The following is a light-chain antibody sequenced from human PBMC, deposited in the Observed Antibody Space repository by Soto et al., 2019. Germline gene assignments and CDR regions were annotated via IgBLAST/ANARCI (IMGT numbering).Light chain of an antibody. J-gene: IGLJ1*01. CDR3: SSYTSSSTRV. CDR1: SSDVGGYNY. Sequence: VLTQPASVFGSTGKSIAISSTRSSSDVGGYNYVSWYQQHPGKAPQLIIYEVTNRPSGVSNRFSGSKSGNTASLTISGLQAEDEADYYCSSYTSSSTRVFGTGTKVTVL. V-gene: IGLV2-14*01. CDR2: EVT.